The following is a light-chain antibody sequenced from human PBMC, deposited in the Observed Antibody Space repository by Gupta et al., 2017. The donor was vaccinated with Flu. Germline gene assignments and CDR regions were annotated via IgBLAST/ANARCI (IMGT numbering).Light chain of an antibody. CDR2: KAS. J-gene: IGKJ5*01. V-gene: IGKV1-5*03. CDR3: QQYNSYSTVT. Sequence: DIQMTQSPSTLSASVGDRVTIACRASQSIGDWLAWYQQKPGKAPRLLIYKASRLESGVPSRFSGSGYGTEFTLTISSRQPDDIAPYYCQQYNSYSTVTFGQGTLMEIK. CDR1: QSIGDW.